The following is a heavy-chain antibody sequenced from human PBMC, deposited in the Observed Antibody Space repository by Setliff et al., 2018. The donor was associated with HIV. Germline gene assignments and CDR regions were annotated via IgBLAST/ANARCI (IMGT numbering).Heavy chain of an antibody. CDR3: ARGLAVAGKSYYSYYYMDV. V-gene: IGHV1-8*02. Sequence: ASVKVSCKASGYTFTNYGITWVRQATGQGLEWMGWMNPNSGNTGYAQKFQGRVTMTRNTSISTAYMELSSLRSEDTAVYYCARGLAVAGKSYYSYYYMDVWGKGTTVTVSS. D-gene: IGHD6-19*01. J-gene: IGHJ6*03. CDR2: MNPNSGNT. CDR1: GYTFTNYG.